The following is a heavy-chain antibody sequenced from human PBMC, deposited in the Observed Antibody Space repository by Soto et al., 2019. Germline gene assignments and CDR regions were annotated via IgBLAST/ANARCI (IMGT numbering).Heavy chain of an antibody. CDR1: GFTFSSFW. Sequence: GGSLRLSCAASGFTFSSFWMSWVRRAPGKGLEWVANIKQDGSDKNYVGSVKGRFTISRDNAKNSLYLQMNSLRVEDTAAYYCARDVSGKLGHDSWGQGTLVTVSS. CDR2: IKQDGSDK. V-gene: IGHV3-7*01. J-gene: IGHJ4*02. D-gene: IGHD3-10*01. CDR3: ARDVSGKLGHDS.